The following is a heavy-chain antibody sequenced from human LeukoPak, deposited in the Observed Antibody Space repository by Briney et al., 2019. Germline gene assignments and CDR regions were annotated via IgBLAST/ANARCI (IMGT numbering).Heavy chain of an antibody. D-gene: IGHD4-23*01. J-gene: IGHJ6*02. CDR1: GYTFTSYG. CDR2: INAYNGNT. Sequence: ASVKVSFKASGYTFTSYGISWVRQAPGQGLEWMGWINAYNGNTNYAQKLQGRVTMTTDTSTSTAYMELRSLRSDDTAVYYCASGTTVVTPVGDYYYYGMDVWGQGTTVTVSS. V-gene: IGHV1-18*01. CDR3: ASGTTVVTPVGDYYYYGMDV.